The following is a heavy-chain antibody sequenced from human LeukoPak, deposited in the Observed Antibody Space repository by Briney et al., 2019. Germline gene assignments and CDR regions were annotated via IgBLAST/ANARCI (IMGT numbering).Heavy chain of an antibody. V-gene: IGHV4-39*07. CDR2: INHSGST. D-gene: IGHD2-2*01. CDR3: ARLAPAAMGVVDY. J-gene: IGHJ4*02. CDR1: GGSISSSSYY. Sequence: PSETLSLTCTVSGGSISSSSYYWAWIRQPPGKGLEWIGEINHSGSTNYNPSLKSRVTISVDTSKNQFSLKLSSVTAADTAVYYCARLAPAAMGVVDYWGQGTLVTVSS.